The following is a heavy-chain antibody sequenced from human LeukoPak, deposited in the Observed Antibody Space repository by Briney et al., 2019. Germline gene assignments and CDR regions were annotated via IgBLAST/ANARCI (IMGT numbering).Heavy chain of an antibody. D-gene: IGHD2-2*01. Sequence: GGSLRLSCAASGFTFSSYSMNWVRQAPGKGLEWVSSISSSSSYIYYADSVNGRFTISRDNAKKSLFLQMNSLRAEDTAVYYCARAPLHLAMYHYFDYWGQGTLVTVSS. V-gene: IGHV3-21*01. J-gene: IGHJ4*02. CDR3: ARAPLHLAMYHYFDY. CDR2: ISSSSSYI. CDR1: GFTFSSYS.